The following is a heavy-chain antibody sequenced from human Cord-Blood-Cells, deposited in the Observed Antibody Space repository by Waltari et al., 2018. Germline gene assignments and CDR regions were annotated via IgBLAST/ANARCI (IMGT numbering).Heavy chain of an antibody. V-gene: IGHV3-30-3*01. D-gene: IGHD6-6*01. J-gene: IGHJ4*02. CDR3: ARGSIAARLDY. CDR2: ISYDGSNK. Sequence: QVQLVESGGGVVQPGRSLRLSCAASGFTFSSYAMHWVRQAPGKGLERVAVISYDGSNKYYADSVKGRFTSSRDNSKNTLYLQMNSLRAEDTAVYYCARGSIAARLDYWGQGTLVTVSS. CDR1: GFTFSSYA.